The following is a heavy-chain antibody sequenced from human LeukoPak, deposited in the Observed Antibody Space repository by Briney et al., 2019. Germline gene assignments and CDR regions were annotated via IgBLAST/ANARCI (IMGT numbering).Heavy chain of an antibody. CDR2: ISSSSSYI. Sequence: GGSLRLSCAASGFTFSSYSMNWVRQAPGKGLEWVSSISSSSSYIYYAGSVKGRFTISRDNAKNSLYLQMNSLRAEDTAVYYCAAGYNSGLAYWGQGTLLTVSS. J-gene: IGHJ4*02. V-gene: IGHV3-21*01. CDR1: GFTFSSYS. CDR3: AAGYNSGLAY. D-gene: IGHD5-24*01.